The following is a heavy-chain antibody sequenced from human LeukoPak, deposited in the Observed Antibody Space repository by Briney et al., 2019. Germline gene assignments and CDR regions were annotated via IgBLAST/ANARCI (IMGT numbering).Heavy chain of an antibody. J-gene: IGHJ4*02. CDR2: ISDSGGST. V-gene: IGHV3-23*01. D-gene: IGHD3-16*01. Sequence: GGSLRPSCAASGFTFSTYDMTWVRQAPGKGLEWVSAISDSGGSTYHADSVKGRFTISRDNSKNTLYMQMNRLRAEDTAVYYCAKKTRGGDLSYWGQGTLVTVSS. CDR3: AKKTRGGDLSY. CDR1: GFTFSTYD.